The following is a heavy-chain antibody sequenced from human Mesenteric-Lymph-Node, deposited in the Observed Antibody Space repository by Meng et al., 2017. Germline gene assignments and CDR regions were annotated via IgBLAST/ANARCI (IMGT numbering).Heavy chain of an antibody. CDR3: ARTLYDSSGYYYYYYYYGMDV. D-gene: IGHD3-22*01. CDR2: INTNTGNP. J-gene: IGHJ6*02. V-gene: IGHV7-4-1*02. Sequence: ASVKVSCKASGYTFIDSYVHWVRQAPGQGLEWMGWINTNTGNPTYAQGFTGRFVFSLDTSVSTAYLQISSLKAEDTAVYYCARTLYDSSGYYYYYYYYGMDVWGQGTTVTVSS. CDR1: GYTFIDSY.